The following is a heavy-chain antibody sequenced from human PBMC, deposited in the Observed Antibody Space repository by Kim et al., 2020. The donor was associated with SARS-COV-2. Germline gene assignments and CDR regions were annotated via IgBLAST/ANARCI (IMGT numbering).Heavy chain of an antibody. CDR3: AKVKGHSTAMVTAFDY. CDR1: GFTFDDYA. V-gene: IGHV3-9*01. CDR2: ISWNSGSI. Sequence: GGSLRLSCAASGFTFDDYAMHWVRQAPGKGLEWVSGISWNSGSIGYADSVKGRFTISRDNAKNSLYLQMNSLRAEDTALYYCAKVKGHSTAMVTAFDYWGQGTLVTVSS. J-gene: IGHJ4*02. D-gene: IGHD5-18*01.